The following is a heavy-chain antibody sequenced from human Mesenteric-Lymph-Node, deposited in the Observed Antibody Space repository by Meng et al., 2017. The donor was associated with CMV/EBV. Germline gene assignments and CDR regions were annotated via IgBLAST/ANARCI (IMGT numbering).Heavy chain of an antibody. CDR3: ARRSRDGYNFDY. D-gene: IGHD5-24*01. J-gene: IGHJ4*02. CDR2: INSDGSST. Sequence: GGSLRLSCAASGFTFSSYWMHWVRQAPGKGLVWVSRINSDGSSTSYADSVKGRFTISRDNSKNTLYLQMNSLRPEDTAIYYCARRSRDGYNFDYWGQGTLVTVSS. V-gene: IGHV3-74*01. CDR1: GFTFSSYW.